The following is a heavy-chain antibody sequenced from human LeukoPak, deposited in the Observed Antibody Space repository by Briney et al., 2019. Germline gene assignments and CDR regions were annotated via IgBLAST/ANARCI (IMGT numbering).Heavy chain of an antibody. CDR3: ARDYYYDSSGYYYIPHTQNYYYYYGMDV. V-gene: IGHV1-46*01. CDR1: GYTFTSYG. J-gene: IGHJ6*02. Sequence: GASVKVSCKASGYTFTSYGISWVRQAPGQGLEWMGIINPSGGSTSYAQKFQGRVTMTRDTSTSTVYMELSSLRSEDTAVYYCARDYYYDSSGYYYIPHTQNYYYYYGMDVWGQGTTVTVSS. D-gene: IGHD3-22*01. CDR2: INPSGGST.